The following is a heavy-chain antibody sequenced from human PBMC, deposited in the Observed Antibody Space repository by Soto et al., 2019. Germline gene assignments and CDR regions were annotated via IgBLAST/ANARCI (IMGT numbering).Heavy chain of an antibody. CDR2: INPNSGGT. D-gene: IGHD6-13*01. CDR1: GYTFTGYY. CDR3: ARRSSSWMYYFDY. J-gene: IGHJ4*02. Sequence: GASVKVSCKASGYTFTGYYMHWVRQAPGQGLEWMGWINPNSGGTNYAQKFQGRVTMTRDTSISTAYMELSRLRSDDTAVYYCARRSSSWMYYFDYWGQGTLVTVS. V-gene: IGHV1-2*02.